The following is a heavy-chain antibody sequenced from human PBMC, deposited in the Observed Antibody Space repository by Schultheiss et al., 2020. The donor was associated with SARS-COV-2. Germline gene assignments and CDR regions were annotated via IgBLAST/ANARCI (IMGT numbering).Heavy chain of an antibody. CDR2: ISYDGSNK. D-gene: IGHD5-18*01. CDR3: GRSSGYSYGEIDY. Sequence: GGSLRLSCAASGFNLSSYNMNWVRQAPGKGLEWVAVISYDGSNKYYADSVKGRFTISRDNSKNTLYLQMNSLRAEDTAVYYCGRSSGYSYGEIDYWGQGTLVTVSS. J-gene: IGHJ4*02. V-gene: IGHV3-30*01. CDR1: GFNLSSYN.